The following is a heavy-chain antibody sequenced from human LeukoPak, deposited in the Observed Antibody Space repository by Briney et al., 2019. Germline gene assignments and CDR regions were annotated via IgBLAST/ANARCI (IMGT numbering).Heavy chain of an antibody. V-gene: IGHV4-59*08. CDR3: ARREALASSFDF. CDR2: IYYTGTT. D-gene: IGHD6-19*01. J-gene: IGHJ4*02. Sequence: PSETLSLTCTLSGGSTNTYFWSWIRQSPGKGLEWIGYIYYTGTTNYNPSLKSRVTISVDTSKNQFSLRLSSVTAADTAVYYCARREALASSFDFWGQGTLVTVSS. CDR1: GGSTNTYF.